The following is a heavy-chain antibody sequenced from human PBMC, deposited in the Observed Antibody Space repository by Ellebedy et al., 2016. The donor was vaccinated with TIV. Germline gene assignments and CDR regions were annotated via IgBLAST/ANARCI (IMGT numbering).Heavy chain of an antibody. CDR3: ARDWTRGGGYIPHWFDP. CDR2: VYHTGHT. Sequence: MPSETLSLTCGVSRDSINNYNFWSWVRQPPGRGLEWIGEVYHTGHTNYNPSLRSRVTITVDKSKGQFSLTLRSMTAADTAVYFCARDWTRGGGYIPHWFDPWGQGTLVTVSS. CDR1: RDSINNYNF. D-gene: IGHD5-24*01. J-gene: IGHJ5*02. V-gene: IGHV4-4*02.